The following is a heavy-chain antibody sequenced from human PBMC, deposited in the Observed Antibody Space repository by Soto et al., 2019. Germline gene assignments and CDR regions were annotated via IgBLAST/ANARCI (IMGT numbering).Heavy chain of an antibody. J-gene: IGHJ6*02. CDR2: ISGYNGHT. V-gene: IGHV1-18*01. CDR1: GYTFTTYG. D-gene: IGHD3-16*01. Sequence: QVQLVQSGAEVRKPGASVKVSCKASGYTFTTYGISWVGQAPGQGLEWMGWISGYNGHTKYAQKFQGRVTMTTDTSTSTVYMDLRSLRSDDTAVYYCAREGEMPYYYYGLDVWGQGTTVTVSS. CDR3: AREGEMPYYYYGLDV.